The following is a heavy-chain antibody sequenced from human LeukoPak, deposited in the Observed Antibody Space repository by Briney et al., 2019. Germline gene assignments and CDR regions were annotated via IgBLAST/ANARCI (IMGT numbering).Heavy chain of an antibody. CDR3: ARENGYCTNGVCYRALYFDY. CDR2: ISSSGSAI. Sequence: GGSLRLSCAASGFTFSDYYMSWVRQAPGKGLEWVSYISSSGSAIYYADSVKGRFTISRDNAKNSLYLQMNSLRAEDTAVYYCARENGYCTNGVCYRALYFDYWGQGTLVTVSS. D-gene: IGHD2-8*01. V-gene: IGHV3-11*04. CDR1: GFTFSDYY. J-gene: IGHJ4*02.